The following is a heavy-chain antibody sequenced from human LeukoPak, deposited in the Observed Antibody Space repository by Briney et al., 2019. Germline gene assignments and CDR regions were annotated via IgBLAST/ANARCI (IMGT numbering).Heavy chain of an antibody. CDR1: GFTLRSYT. V-gene: IGHV3-23*01. J-gene: IGHJ4*02. CDR2: ISGSGGST. Sequence: GGSLRLSCAAPGFTLRSYTMNWVRQAPGKGLEWVSPISGSGGSTYYADSVTGRFTISRDNSKNTLHLQMNSLRAEDTAVYYCVKGSDYDIWSGYLDHWGQGTLVTVSS. CDR3: VKGSDYDIWSGYLDH. D-gene: IGHD3-3*01.